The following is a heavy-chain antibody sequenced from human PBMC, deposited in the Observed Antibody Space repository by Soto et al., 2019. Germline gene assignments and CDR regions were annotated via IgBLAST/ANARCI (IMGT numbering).Heavy chain of an antibody. J-gene: IGHJ4*01. CDR2: IDLDGGHK. Sequence: EVQLVESGGGLVQPGGSLTLSCAASGFTFSDYWMSWVRQAPGKGLEWVANIDLDGGHKFYVDSVKGRFTISRDNAKNALYLQIDGLRAEDTAVYYCSKDPPSYCNSIICYPGGWNYWGHGVLVTVSS. CDR3: SKDPPSYCNSIICYPGGWNY. V-gene: IGHV3-7*01. D-gene: IGHD2-2*01. CDR1: GFTFSDYW.